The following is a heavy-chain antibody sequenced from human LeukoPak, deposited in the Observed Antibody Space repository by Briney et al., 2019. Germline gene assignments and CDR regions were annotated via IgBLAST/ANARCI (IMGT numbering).Heavy chain of an antibody. CDR1: GGSISSYY. CDR2: IYTSGST. D-gene: IGHD1-26*01. CDR3: ARQYSGSYFSAAFDI. Sequence: SETLSLTCTVSGGSISSYYWSWIRQPPGKGLEWIGYIYTSGSTSYNPSLKSRVTISVDTSKNQFSLKLSSVTAADTAVYYCARQYSGSYFSAAFDIWGQGTMVTVSS. J-gene: IGHJ3*02. V-gene: IGHV4-4*09.